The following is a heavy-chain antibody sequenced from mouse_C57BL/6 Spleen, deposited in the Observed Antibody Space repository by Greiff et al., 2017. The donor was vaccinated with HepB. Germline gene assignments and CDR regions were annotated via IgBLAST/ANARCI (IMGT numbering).Heavy chain of an antibody. CDR1: GYAFSSSW. D-gene: IGHD1-1*01. J-gene: IGHJ2*01. CDR2: IYPGDGDT. Sequence: VQRVESGPELVKPGASVKISCKASGYAFSSSWMNWVKQRPGKGLEWIGRIYPGDGDTNYNGKFKGKATLTADKSSSTAYMQLSSLTSEDSAVYFCARSGYYGSSPSDYWGQGTTLTVSS. V-gene: IGHV1-82*01. CDR3: ARSGYYGSSPSDY.